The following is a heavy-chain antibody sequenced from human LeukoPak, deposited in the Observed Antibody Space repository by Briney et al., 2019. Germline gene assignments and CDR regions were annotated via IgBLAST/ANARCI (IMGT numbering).Heavy chain of an antibody. CDR2: ISGSGGST. V-gene: IGHV3-23*01. CDR3: AKASLAARTYNNWFDP. Sequence: LTGGSLRLSCAASGFTFSSYAMSWVRQAPGKGLEWVSAISGSGGSTYYADSVKGRFTISRDNSKNTLYLQMNSLRAEDTAVYYCAKASLAARTYNNWFDPWGQGTLVTVSS. CDR1: GFTFSSYA. J-gene: IGHJ5*02. D-gene: IGHD1-26*01.